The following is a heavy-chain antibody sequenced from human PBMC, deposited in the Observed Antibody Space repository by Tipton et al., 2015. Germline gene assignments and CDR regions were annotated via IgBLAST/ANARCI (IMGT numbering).Heavy chain of an antibody. J-gene: IGHJ4*02. Sequence: TLSLTCTVSGHSINSGGHYWGWVRQHPVKGLQWIGYIYYSGTAYYNPSLKSLVTVSVDTSKNQFSLKMTSVTAADTAVYYCARVLHYYPSGGYFGSWGQGTLVTVSS. CDR2: IYYSGTA. D-gene: IGHD3-10*01. CDR1: GHSINSGGHY. V-gene: IGHV4-31*01. CDR3: ARVLHYYPSGGYFGS.